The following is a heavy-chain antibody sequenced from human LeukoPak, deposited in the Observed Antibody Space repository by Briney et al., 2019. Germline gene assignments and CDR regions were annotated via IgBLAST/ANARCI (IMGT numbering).Heavy chain of an antibody. CDR2: ISSSSSYI. Sequence: GGSLRLSCAASGFTFSSYSMNWVRQAPGKGLDWVSSISSSSSYIYYADSVKGRFTISRDNAKNSLYLQMNSLRAEDTAVYYCARDRGSYFDYWGQGTLVTVSS. CDR1: GFTFSSYS. V-gene: IGHV3-21*01. CDR3: ARDRGSYFDY. J-gene: IGHJ4*02. D-gene: IGHD1-26*01.